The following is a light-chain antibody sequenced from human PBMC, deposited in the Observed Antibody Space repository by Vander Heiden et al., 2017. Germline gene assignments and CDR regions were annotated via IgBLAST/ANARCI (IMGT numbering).Light chain of an antibody. Sequence: ELGLTQSPGTLSLSPGERAALSCRASHSIIGTYLAWYQQKPGRAPRLLIYDSSSRATGIPDRFSGSVSGTDFTLTISRLEPEDFAVYYCQQYGSTAYTFGQGTKLEIK. CDR1: HSIIGTY. CDR2: DSS. J-gene: IGKJ2*01. CDR3: QQYGSTAYT. V-gene: IGKV3-20*01.